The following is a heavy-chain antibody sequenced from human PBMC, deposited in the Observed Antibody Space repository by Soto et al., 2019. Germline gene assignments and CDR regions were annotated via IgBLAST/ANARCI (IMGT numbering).Heavy chain of an antibody. Sequence: WTWIRQHPEKGLEWIGYVFSRGGPYYNPSLKSRITISIDTSKDQFPLKLTSVTAADTAIYYCARSPLPNCGGNCFPLDFWGRGSLVTVSS. J-gene: IGHJ4*02. D-gene: IGHD2-21*02. CDR2: VFSRGGP. CDR3: ARSPLPNCGGNCFPLDF. V-gene: IGHV4-31*02.